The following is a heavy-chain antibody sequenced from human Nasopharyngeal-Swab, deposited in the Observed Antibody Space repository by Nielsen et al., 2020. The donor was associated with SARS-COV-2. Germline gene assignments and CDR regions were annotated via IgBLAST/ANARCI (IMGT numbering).Heavy chain of an antibody. Sequence: GGSLRLSCAVSGLIVSSTYMSWVRQAPGKGLEWVSVTEIGGTTHYADSVKGRFSISRDSSTNTLYLQMNNVRAEDTAVYYCARDLGGGYCTTTNCPGSWGQGTLVTVSS. CDR3: ARDLGGGYCTTTNCPGS. CDR2: TEIGGTT. V-gene: IGHV3-53*01. CDR1: GLIVSSTY. J-gene: IGHJ1*01. D-gene: IGHD2-2*01.